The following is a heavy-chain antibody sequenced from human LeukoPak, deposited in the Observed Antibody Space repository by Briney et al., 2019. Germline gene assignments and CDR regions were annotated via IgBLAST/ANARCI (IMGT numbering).Heavy chain of an antibody. CDR2: TNTDETST. Sequence: SGGSLRLSCAASGFTLGNYWMHWVRQAPGKGPVWVSRTNTDETSTNYADSVKGRFTISRDNAKNTLYLQMNSLRAEDTAVYYCARDLTYCSGGTCHPSPIDYWGQGTLVTVSS. V-gene: IGHV3-74*01. J-gene: IGHJ4*02. D-gene: IGHD2-15*01. CDR3: ARDLTYCSGGTCHPSPIDY. CDR1: GFTLGNYW.